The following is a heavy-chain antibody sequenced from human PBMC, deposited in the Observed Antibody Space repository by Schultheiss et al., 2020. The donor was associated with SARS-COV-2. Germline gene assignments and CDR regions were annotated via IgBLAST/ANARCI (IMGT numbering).Heavy chain of an antibody. CDR1: GGSLSRSSYY. J-gene: IGHJ4*02. CDR3: ARGGWGYSYGSKDY. CDR2: VYTSGST. V-gene: IGHV4-39*01. Sequence: SETLSLTCSVSGGSLSRSSYYWGWVRQSPGKGLEWIGSVYTSGSTSHNPALRSRVAVSVDTSKNLFSLRLSSVTAADTAVYFCARGGWGYSYGSKDYWGQGTLVTVSS. D-gene: IGHD5-18*01.